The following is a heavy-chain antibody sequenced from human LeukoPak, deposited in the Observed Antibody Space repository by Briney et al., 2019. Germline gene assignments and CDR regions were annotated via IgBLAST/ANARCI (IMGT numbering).Heavy chain of an antibody. V-gene: IGHV3-30*02. Sequence: GGSLRLSCAASGFTFSSYGMHWVRQAPGKGLEWVAFIRYDGSNKYYADSVKGRFTISRDNSKNTLYLQMNSLRAEDTAVYYCAKDFRLAYDPFYWGQGTLVTVSS. D-gene: IGHD3-22*01. CDR2: IRYDGSNK. CDR1: GFTFSSYG. CDR3: AKDFRLAYDPFY. J-gene: IGHJ4*02.